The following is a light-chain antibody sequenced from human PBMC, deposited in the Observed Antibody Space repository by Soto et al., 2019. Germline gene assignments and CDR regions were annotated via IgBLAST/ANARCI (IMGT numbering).Light chain of an antibody. Sequence: QSALTQPASVSGSPGQSITIFCTGTNSDVGGYDYVSWYQQHPGKAPKLMIYEDSNRPSGVSNRFSGSKSGNTASLTISGLQAEDEADYYCSSYTSRSTRVFGGGTKVTVL. J-gene: IGLJ3*02. CDR1: NSDVGGYDY. CDR3: SSYTSRSTRV. V-gene: IGLV2-14*01. CDR2: EDS.